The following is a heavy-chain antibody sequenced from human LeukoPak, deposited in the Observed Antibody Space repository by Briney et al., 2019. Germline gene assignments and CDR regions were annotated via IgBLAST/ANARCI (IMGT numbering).Heavy chain of an antibody. D-gene: IGHD6-13*01. CDR2: IYTSGST. Sequence: SETLSLTCTVSGGSISSYYWSWIRQPAGKGLEWIGRIYTSGSTNYNPSLESRVTMSVDTSKNQFSLKLSSVTAADTAVYYCARVYSSSWHLYYFDYWGQGTLVTVSS. V-gene: IGHV4-4*07. CDR3: ARVYSSSWHLYYFDY. CDR1: GGSISSYY. J-gene: IGHJ4*02.